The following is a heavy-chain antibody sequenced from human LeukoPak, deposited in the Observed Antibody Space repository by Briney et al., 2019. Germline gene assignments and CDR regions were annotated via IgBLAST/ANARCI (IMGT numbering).Heavy chain of an antibody. J-gene: IGHJ6*02. Sequence: SETLSLTCTVSGGSMSSYYWSWIRQPPGKGLEWIGYIYHSGSTNYNPSLNSRVTISVDTSKSHFSLNLSSVTAADTAVYYCARHPTGSGRTNGVDVWGQGTTVTVSS. CDR2: IYHSGST. CDR3: ARHPTGSGRTNGVDV. V-gene: IGHV4-59*08. D-gene: IGHD3-10*01. CDR1: GGSMSSYY.